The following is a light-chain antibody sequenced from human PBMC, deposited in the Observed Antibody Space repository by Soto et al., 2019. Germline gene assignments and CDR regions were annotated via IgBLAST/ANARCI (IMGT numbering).Light chain of an antibody. CDR2: GIS. CDR3: QQYSSLPHT. V-gene: IGKV3-20*01. CDR1: QSVDNRY. J-gene: IGKJ2*01. Sequence: ESVLTQSPGTLSLSPGERATLSCRASQSVDNRYFAWYQQKPGQAPRLLIYGISSRATGIPDRFSGSGSGTDFTLTISRLEPEAFVVYYCQQYSSLPHTFGQGTKLAVK.